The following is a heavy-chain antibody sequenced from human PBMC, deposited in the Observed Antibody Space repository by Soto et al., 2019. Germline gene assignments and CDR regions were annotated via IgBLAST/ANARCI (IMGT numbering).Heavy chain of an antibody. J-gene: IGHJ4*02. CDR2: ISAYNGNT. CDR1: GYTFTSYG. CDR3: ARTPGGWGAAAALGMDYFDY. Sequence: ASVKVSCKASGYTFTSYGISWVRQAPGQGLEWMGWISAYNGNTNYAQKLQGRVTMTTDTSTSTAYMELRSLRSDDTAVYYCARTPGGWGAAAALGMDYFDYWGQGTLVTVSS. D-gene: IGHD6-13*01. V-gene: IGHV1-18*04.